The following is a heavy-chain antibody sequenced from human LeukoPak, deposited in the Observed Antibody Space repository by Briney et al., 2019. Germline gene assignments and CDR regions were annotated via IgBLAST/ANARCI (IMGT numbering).Heavy chain of an antibody. V-gene: IGHV4-31*03. J-gene: IGHJ6*02. CDR1: GGSISSGGYY. CDR2: IYYSGST. D-gene: IGHD6-19*01. CDR3: VGGYSSGWYFPTADV. Sequence: SETLSLTCTVSGGSISSGGYYWSWIRQHPGKGLEWIGYIYYSGSTYYNPSLKSRVTISVDTSKNQFSLKLSSVTAADTAVYYCVGGYSSGWYFPTADVWGQGTMVTVSS.